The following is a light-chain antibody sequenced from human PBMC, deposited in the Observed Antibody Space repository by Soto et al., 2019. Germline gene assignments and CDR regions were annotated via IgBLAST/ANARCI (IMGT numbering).Light chain of an antibody. J-gene: IGLJ2*01. CDR3: CSYAGSSTYVV. V-gene: IGLV2-23*01. CDR2: EGS. CDR1: SSDVGSYNL. Sequence: QSALTQPASVSGSPGQSITISCTGTSSDVGSYNLVSWYQQHPGKAPKLMIYEGSKRPLGVSNRFSGSKSGNTASLTISGLQAEDEADYYCCSYAGSSTYVVFGGGTKVTVL.